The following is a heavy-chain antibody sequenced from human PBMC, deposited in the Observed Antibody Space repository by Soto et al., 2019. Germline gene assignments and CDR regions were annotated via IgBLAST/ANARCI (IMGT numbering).Heavy chain of an antibody. V-gene: IGHV3-33*01. CDR3: ARSSGSYFAAFYDT. D-gene: IGHD1-26*01. J-gene: IGHJ4*02. CDR1: SFSFSSSG. Sequence: QAQLEESEGSVVQPGTSLSVTCSASSFSFSSSGMRWVRQPPGKGLEWVAAIWDDGGNKYYADSVRGRFTISRDNSKNTLFLQMKSLRAEDTALYYCARSSGSYFAAFYDTWGQGTLVSVSS. CDR2: IWDDGGNK.